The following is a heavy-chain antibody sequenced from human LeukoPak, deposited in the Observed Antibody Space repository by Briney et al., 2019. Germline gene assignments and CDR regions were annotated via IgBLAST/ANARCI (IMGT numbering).Heavy chain of an antibody. D-gene: IGHD4-17*01. CDR2: ISSSSSYI. CDR3: ARDVTVTDLDY. Sequence: GGSLRLSCAASGFTFTSYSMNWVRQAPGKGLEWVSSISSSSSYIYYADSVKGRFTISRDNAKNPLYLQSNSLRAEDTAVYYCARDVTVTDLDYWGQGTLVTVCS. J-gene: IGHJ4*02. CDR1: GFTFTSYS. V-gene: IGHV3-21*01.